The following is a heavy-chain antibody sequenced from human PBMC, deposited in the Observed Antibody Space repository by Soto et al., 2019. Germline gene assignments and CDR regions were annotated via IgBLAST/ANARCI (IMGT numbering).Heavy chain of an antibody. CDR1: GGSISSSSYY. D-gene: IGHD6-19*01. V-gene: IGHV4-39*01. CDR3: ARRAVAALQELDY. CDR2: IYYSGST. Sequence: SETLSLTCTVSGGSISSSSYYWGWIRQPPGKGLEWIGSIYYSGSTYYNPSLKSRVTISVDTSKNQFSLKLSSVTAADTAVYYCARRAVAALQELDYWGQGTLVTVSS. J-gene: IGHJ4*02.